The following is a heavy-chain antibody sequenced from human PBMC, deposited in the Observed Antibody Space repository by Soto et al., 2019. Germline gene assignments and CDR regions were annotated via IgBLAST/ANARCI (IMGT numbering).Heavy chain of an antibody. V-gene: IGHV5-51*01. CDR3: ARHPIVATGAYYFDY. J-gene: IGHJ4*02. Sequence: PGESLKISCKGSGYSFTSYWIGWVRQMPGKGLEWMGIIYPGDSDTRYSPPFQGQVTISADKSISTAYLQWSSLKASDTAMYYCARHPIVATGAYYFDYWGQGTLVTVSS. D-gene: IGHD5-12*01. CDR1: GYSFTSYW. CDR2: IYPGDSDT.